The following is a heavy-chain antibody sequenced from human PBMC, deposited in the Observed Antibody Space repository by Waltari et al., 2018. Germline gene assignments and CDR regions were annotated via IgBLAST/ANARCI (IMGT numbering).Heavy chain of an antibody. D-gene: IGHD6-13*01. CDR2: ISGSGDNT. CDR1: GFTFSTYA. V-gene: IGHV3-23*01. CDR3: AKDRVAAANTPYYFHY. J-gene: IGHJ4*02. Sequence: EVQLLESGGDLVQPGGSLRLPGAGPGFTFSTYAMTWVRQAPGGGLEWVSSISGSGDNTYYADSVKGRFIISRDNSRNTVSLQMNILRAEDTAVYYCAKDRVAAANTPYYFHYWGQGTLVTVSS.